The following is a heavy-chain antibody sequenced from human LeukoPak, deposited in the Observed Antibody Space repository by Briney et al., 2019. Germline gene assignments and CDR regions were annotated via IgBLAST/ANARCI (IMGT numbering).Heavy chain of an antibody. V-gene: IGHV1-69*05. J-gene: IGHJ4*02. CDR2: IIPIFGTA. D-gene: IGHD1-26*01. CDR1: GGTFSSYA. CDR3: ARDRYCGSYHWD. Sequence: ASVKVSCKASGGTFSSYAISWVRQAPGQGLEWMGGIIPIFGTANYAQKFQGRVTITTDESTSTAYMELSSLRSEDTAVYYCARDRYCGSYHWDWGQGTLVTVSS.